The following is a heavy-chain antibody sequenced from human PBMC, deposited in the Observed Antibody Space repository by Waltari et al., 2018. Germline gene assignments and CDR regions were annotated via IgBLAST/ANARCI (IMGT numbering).Heavy chain of an antibody. CDR1: GYLISNYG. D-gene: IGHD6-13*01. Sequence: QLVQSGAEVKKRGASVKVSCTASGYLISNYGITWVRKAPGQGLEWMGWIYPYNGNTKYEQNFQGRVTMTTDTSTTTAYMEIRSLRSDDTAIYYCARDDVDSSNFGGFWGQGTLVTVSS. CDR3: ARDDVDSSNFGGF. J-gene: IGHJ4*02. V-gene: IGHV1-18*01. CDR2: IYPYNGNT.